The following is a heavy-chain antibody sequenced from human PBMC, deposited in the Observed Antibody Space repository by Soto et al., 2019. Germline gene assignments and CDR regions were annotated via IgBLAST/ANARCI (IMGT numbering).Heavy chain of an antibody. V-gene: IGHV3-7*01. CDR3: VLLLVWSGYSFDY. Sequence: GGSLRLSCAASGFTFSSYWMSWVRQAPGKGLEWVANIKQDGSEKYYVDSVKGQFTISRDNAKNSLYLQMNSLRAEDTAVYYCVLLLVWSGYSFDYWGQGTLVTVSS. CDR1: GFTFSSYW. D-gene: IGHD3-3*01. J-gene: IGHJ4*02. CDR2: IKQDGSEK.